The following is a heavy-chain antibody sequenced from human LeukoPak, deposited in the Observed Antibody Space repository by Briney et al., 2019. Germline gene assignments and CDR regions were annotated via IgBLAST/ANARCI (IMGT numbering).Heavy chain of an antibody. J-gene: IGHJ4*02. D-gene: IGHD6-19*01. Sequence: ASVKVSCKASGYTFTGYYMHWVRQAPGQGLEWMGWINPNSGGTNYAQKFQGRVTMTRDTSISTAYMELSRLRSDDTAVYYCARSPGYSSGPDYWGQGTLLTVSS. CDR3: ARSPGYSSGPDY. CDR1: GYTFTGYY. V-gene: IGHV1-2*02. CDR2: INPNSGGT.